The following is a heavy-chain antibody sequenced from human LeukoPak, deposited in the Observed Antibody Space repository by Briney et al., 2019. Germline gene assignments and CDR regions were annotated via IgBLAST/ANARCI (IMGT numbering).Heavy chain of an antibody. CDR2: IYPGDSDT. CDR1: GYSFSSYW. Sequence: GESLKISCKGSGYSFSSYWIGWVRQMPGKGLEWMGIIYPGDSDTRYSPSFQGQVTISADKSISTAYLQWSSLKASDTAMYYCARAEDYEILTGYYFDFWGQGTLVTVSS. CDR3: ARAEDYEILTGYYFDF. J-gene: IGHJ4*02. D-gene: IGHD3-9*01. V-gene: IGHV5-51*01.